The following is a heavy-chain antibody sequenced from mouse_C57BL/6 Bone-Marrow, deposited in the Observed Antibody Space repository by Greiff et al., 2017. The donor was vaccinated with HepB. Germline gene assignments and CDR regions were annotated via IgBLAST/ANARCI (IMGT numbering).Heavy chain of an antibody. D-gene: IGHD1-1*01. CDR3: ITDYFDY. CDR2: IWSGGSP. V-gene: IGHV2-2*01. J-gene: IGHJ2*01. CDR1: GFSLTRYG. Sequence: QVQLKESGPGLVQPSQSLSITCTVSGFSLTRYGVHWVRQSPGKGLEWLGVIWSGGSPDYNAAFISRLSISKDNSKSQVFFKMNSLQADDTAIYYCITDYFDYWGQGTTLTVSS.